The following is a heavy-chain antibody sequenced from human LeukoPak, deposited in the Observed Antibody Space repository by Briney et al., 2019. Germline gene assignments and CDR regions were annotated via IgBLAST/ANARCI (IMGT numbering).Heavy chain of an antibody. J-gene: IGHJ5*02. CDR2: ISPSGGST. V-gene: IGHV1-46*01. CDR1: GYTFTSNY. D-gene: IGHD4/OR15-4a*01. CDR3: ARAPYGGYWFDP. Sequence: ASVKVSCKAFGYTFTSNYMHWVRQAPGQGPEWMGVISPSGGSTTYAQKFQGRVTLTRDMSTSTDYLELSSLRSEDTAIYYCARAPYGGYWFDPWGQGTLVTVSS.